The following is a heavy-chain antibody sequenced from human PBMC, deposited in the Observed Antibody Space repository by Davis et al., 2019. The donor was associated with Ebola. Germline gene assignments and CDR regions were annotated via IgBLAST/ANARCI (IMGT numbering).Heavy chain of an antibody. J-gene: IGHJ6*02. CDR2: MYQSGSA. D-gene: IGHD3-3*01. CDR3: ARDSSDFWSGYYTPWSYYYYGMDV. Sequence: PSETLSLTCAVSGYSISSGYDWGWIRQPPGKGLEWIGNMYQSGSACYNPSLWSRVPISVDTSKNQFSLKLSSVTAADPAVYYCARDSSDFWSGYYTPWSYYYYGMDVWGQGTTVTVSS. CDR1: GYSISSGYD. V-gene: IGHV4-38-2*02.